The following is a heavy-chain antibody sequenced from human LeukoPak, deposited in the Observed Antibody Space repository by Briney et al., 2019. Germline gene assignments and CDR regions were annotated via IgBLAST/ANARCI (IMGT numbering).Heavy chain of an antibody. D-gene: IGHD3-22*01. CDR3: ASNNYYDSSGYYYVDY. Sequence: ASVKVSCKASGYTFTGYYMHWVRQAPGQGLEWMGWINPNSGGTNYAQKFQGRVTMTRDTSISTAYMELSRLRSDDTAVYYCASNNYYDSSGYYYVDYWGQGTLVTVSS. J-gene: IGHJ4*02. CDR2: INPNSGGT. CDR1: GYTFTGYY. V-gene: IGHV1-2*02.